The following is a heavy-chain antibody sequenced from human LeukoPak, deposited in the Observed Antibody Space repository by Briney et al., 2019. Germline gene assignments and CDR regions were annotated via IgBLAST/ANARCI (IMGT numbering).Heavy chain of an antibody. J-gene: IGHJ4*02. CDR3: ARHDCSGGSCYSDY. Sequence: PGGSLRLSCAASGFTFSSYEMNWVRQAPGKGLEWVSSISSSSSYIYYADSVKGRFTISRDNAKNSLYLQMNSLRAEDTAVYYCARHDCSGGSCYSDYWGQGTLVTVSS. V-gene: IGHV3-21*01. CDR2: ISSSSSYI. CDR1: GFTFSSYE. D-gene: IGHD2-15*01.